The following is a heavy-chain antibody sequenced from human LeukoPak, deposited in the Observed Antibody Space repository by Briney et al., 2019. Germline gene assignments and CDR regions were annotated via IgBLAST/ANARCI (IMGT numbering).Heavy chain of an antibody. CDR3: ARADYGDYGYFDL. CDR2: MNPNSGNT. Sequence: ASVRVSCKAYGYNFSTSGIGWVRQAPGQGGEWLGWMNPNSGNTGYAQKFQGRVTITRNTSISTAYMELSSLRSEDTAVYYCARADYGDYGYFDLWGRGTLVTVSS. CDR1: GYNFSTSG. J-gene: IGHJ2*01. D-gene: IGHD4-17*01. V-gene: IGHV1-8*03.